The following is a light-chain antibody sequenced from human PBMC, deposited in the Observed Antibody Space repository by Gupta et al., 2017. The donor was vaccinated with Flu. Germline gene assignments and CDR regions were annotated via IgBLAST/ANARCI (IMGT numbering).Light chain of an antibody. CDR1: SSTIGARYG. CDR2: STT. CDR3: QSYDNSLSGWV. J-gene: IGLJ3*02. V-gene: IGLV1-40*01. Sequence: QSVLPQPPSVSGAPGQRLPIPCTGSSSTIGARYGVHWYQQLPGAVPKLLIYSTTNRPSGVPDRFSASKSGTSASLAIAGLQAEDEADYYCQSYDNSLSGWVFGGGTKLTVL.